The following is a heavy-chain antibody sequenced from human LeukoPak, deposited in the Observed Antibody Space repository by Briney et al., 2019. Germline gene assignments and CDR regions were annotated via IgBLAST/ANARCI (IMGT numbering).Heavy chain of an antibody. CDR2: SRDKPNSYTT. Sequence: GGSLRLSCAASGFTFSDHYMDWVRQAPGKGLEWVGRSRDKPNSYTTEYAASVKGRFTISRDESKNSLYLQMNSPKTEDTAVYHCARVRSYYYDAWGQGTLVTVSS. CDR3: ARVRSYYYDA. J-gene: IGHJ4*02. CDR1: GFTFSDHY. V-gene: IGHV3-72*01. D-gene: IGHD3-22*01.